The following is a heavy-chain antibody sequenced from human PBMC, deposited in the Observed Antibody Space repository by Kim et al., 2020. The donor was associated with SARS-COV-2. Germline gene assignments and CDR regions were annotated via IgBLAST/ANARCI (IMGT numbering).Heavy chain of an antibody. CDR3: ARDRVPDEF. D-gene: IGHD2-2*01. V-gene: IGHV3-21*01. Sequence: GGSLRLSCVASGFTFNAYYMNWVRQAPGKGLEWVSSISTGSAFINYADSVKGRFTVSRDNVKDSLFLQMNSLGVEDTAVYYCARDRVPDEFWGQGTLVTVSS. J-gene: IGHJ4*02. CDR1: GFTFNAYY. CDR2: ISTGSAFI.